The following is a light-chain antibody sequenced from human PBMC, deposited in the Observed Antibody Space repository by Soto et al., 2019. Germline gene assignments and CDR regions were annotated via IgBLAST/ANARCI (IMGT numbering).Light chain of an antibody. CDR2: GAS. CDR1: ESVSDNY. Sequence: EIVLTQSPGTLSLSPGERATLSCRASESVSDNYLAWYQQRSGQAPRLVIYGASSRASAVPDRFSGSGSGADFTLTISRLEPEDCAVDYCQQYGSSPLTFGGGTKVEIK. V-gene: IGKV3-20*01. CDR3: QQYGSSPLT. J-gene: IGKJ4*01.